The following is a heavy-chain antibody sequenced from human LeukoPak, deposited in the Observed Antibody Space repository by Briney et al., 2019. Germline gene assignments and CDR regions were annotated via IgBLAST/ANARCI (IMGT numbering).Heavy chain of an antibody. V-gene: IGHV4-4*02. CDR2: IFHSGST. CDR1: SGSIFNNNW. CDR3: ARSPTKRVPEDY. Sequence: SETLSLTCTVSSGSIFNNNWWSWVRQPPGKGLEWIGQIFHSGSTSYSPPLKSRLTISMDKSKNQISLRLTSVTAADTAVYYCARSPTKRVPEDYWGQGTLVTVSS. J-gene: IGHJ4*02. D-gene: IGHD2-2*01.